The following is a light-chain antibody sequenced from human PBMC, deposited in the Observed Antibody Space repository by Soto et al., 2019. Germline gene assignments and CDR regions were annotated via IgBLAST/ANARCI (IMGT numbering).Light chain of an antibody. Sequence: QSVLTQPPSASGTPGQRVTISCSGSSSNIGNNYVYWYQMVPGTAPKLLIYRNNQRPSGVPDRFSGSRSGTSASLAISGLPPDDVVDYYCPACADSLSGQAVFRGGTKLTLL. CDR1: SSNIGNNY. J-gene: IGLJ2*01. V-gene: IGLV1-47*01. CDR2: RNN. CDR3: PACADSLSGQAV.